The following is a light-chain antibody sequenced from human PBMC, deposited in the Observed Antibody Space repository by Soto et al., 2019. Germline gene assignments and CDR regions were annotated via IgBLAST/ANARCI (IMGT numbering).Light chain of an antibody. CDR2: ATS. CDR1: QSVSARF. V-gene: IGKV3-20*01. Sequence: ELVLTQSPDTLSLSPGERATLSCRASQSVSARFLAWYQHRSGQVPRLLISATSTRAPGIPDRFSGSGSGTDFTLTISSLEPEDVAVYYCQQYFRYLVEFGQGPKVDIK. J-gene: IGKJ1*01. CDR3: QQYFRYLVE.